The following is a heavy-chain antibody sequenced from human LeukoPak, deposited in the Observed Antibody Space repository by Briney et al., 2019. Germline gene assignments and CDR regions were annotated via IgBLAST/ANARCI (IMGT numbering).Heavy chain of an antibody. Sequence: SGPALVKPTQTLTLTCTFSGFSLSTNGMSVTWVRQPPGKALEWLARIDWDDDKYYSASLKTRLTISKDTSKNQMVLTMTNMDPVDTATYFCARCIAATGTLDYWGQGALVTVSS. CDR1: GFSLSTNGMS. CDR2: IDWDDDK. V-gene: IGHV2-70*11. D-gene: IGHD6-13*01. J-gene: IGHJ4*02. CDR3: ARCIAATGTLDY.